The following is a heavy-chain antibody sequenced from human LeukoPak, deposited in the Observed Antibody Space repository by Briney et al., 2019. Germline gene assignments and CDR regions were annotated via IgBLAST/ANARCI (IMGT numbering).Heavy chain of an antibody. J-gene: IGHJ4*02. CDR1: GGLISRIEYY. D-gene: IGHD1-26*01. CDR2: IYHTGTT. V-gene: IGHV4-30-4*01. CDR3: ASVSVWELATHPGGSFDY. Sequence: SETLSLTCTVSGGLISRIEYYWSWIRQSPVKGLEWLGHIYHTGTTLYSPHLNNRLTVSVDSSRNQFSLTLNSVTAADTAVYYCASVSVWELATHPGGSFDYWGRGILVTVSS.